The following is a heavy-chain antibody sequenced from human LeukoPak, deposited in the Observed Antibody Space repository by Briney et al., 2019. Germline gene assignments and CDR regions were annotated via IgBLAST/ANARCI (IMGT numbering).Heavy chain of an antibody. J-gene: IGHJ4*02. CDR1: GFTFSSYG. CDR2: ISGSGGST. Sequence: GSLRLSCAASGFTFSSYGMSWVRQAPGKGLEWVSAISGSGGSTYYADSVRGRFTISRDNSQNTLHLQMNSLRAEDTAIYYCAKKIFQGWGFYFDYWGQGTLVTVSS. V-gene: IGHV3-23*01. CDR3: AKKIFQGWGFYFDY. D-gene: IGHD2-21*01.